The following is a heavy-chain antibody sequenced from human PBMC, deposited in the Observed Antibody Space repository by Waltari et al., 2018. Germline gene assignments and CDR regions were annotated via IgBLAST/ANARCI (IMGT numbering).Heavy chain of an antibody. D-gene: IGHD6-25*01. CDR3: VTDRGNFDY. Sequence: EVQLVESGGGLVQPGGPLRLSCGVSGFSPPTLKRAYMSWVRQAPTGGLEWIGRIKTNSEGATTEFAAPLKGRFSISRDDSKKTLYLQLSSLEKDDTAVYYCVTDRGNFDYWGQGTLVTVSS. J-gene: IGHJ4*02. CDR2: IKTNSEGATT. CDR1: GFSPPTLKRAY. V-gene: IGHV3-15*01.